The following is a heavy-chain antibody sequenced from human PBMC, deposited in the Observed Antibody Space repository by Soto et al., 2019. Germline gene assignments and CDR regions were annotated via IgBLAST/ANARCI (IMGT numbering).Heavy chain of an antibody. CDR3: ARLPAEEYSSSWVDY. CDR2: IYYSGST. V-gene: IGHV4-39*01. J-gene: IGHJ4*02. Sequence: SETLSLTCTVSGGSISSSSYYWGWIRQPPGKGLEWIGSIYYSGSTYYNPSLKSRVTISADTSKNQFSLRLSSVTAADTAVYYCARLPAEEYSSSWVDYWGQGTLVTVSS. D-gene: IGHD6-6*01. CDR1: GGSISSSSYY.